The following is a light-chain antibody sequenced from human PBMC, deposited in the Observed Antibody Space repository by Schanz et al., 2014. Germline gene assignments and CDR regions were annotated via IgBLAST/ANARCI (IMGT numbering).Light chain of an antibody. CDR1: SNDVGGYNF. CDR3: SSNGGVNIYV. V-gene: IGLV2-14*03. J-gene: IGLJ1*01. CDR2: DVS. Sequence: QSALTQPASVSGSPGQSITISCTGTSNDVGGYNFVSWFQQHPGKAPKLMIYDVSYRPSGISDRFSGSKSGNTASLTISGLQAEDEADYYCSSNGGVNIYVFGTGTKLTVL.